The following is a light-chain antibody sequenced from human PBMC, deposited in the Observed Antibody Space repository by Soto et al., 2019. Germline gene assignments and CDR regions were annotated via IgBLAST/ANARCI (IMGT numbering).Light chain of an antibody. CDR3: QQYNDWPLT. CDR2: GAS. Sequence: EIVMTQSPATLSVSPGERATLSCRASQSINNNLAWYQQKRGQGPRLLIYGASSRATGTPARFSGSGSGTGFTLTISSLQSEDFEIYYCQQYNDWPLTFGGRTKVEIK. V-gene: IGKV3-15*01. CDR1: QSINNN. J-gene: IGKJ4*01.